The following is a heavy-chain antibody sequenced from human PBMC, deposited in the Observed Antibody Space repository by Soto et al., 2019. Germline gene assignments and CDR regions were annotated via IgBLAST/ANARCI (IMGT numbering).Heavy chain of an antibody. CDR3: ARDSQWLVQDY. CDR2: IWYDGSNK. V-gene: IGHV3-33*01. J-gene: IGHJ4*02. Sequence: GGSLRLSCAASGFTFSSYGMHWVRQAPGKGLEWVAVIWYDGSNKYYADSVKGRFTISRDNSKNTLYLQMNSLRAEDTAVYYCARDSQWLVQDYWGQGTLVTVSS. CDR1: GFTFSSYG. D-gene: IGHD6-19*01.